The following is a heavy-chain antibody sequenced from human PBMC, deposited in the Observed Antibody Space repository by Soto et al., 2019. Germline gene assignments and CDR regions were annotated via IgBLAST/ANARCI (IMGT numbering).Heavy chain of an antibody. CDR1: VFTFSRYA. CDR2: ISYDGSNK. CDR3: ARDFLVVVAATKYYYYYGMDV. J-gene: IGHJ6*02. Sequence: PWWSLRLSCSASVFTFSRYAMHWLRQAPGKGLEWVAVISYDGSNKYYADSVKGRFTISRDNSKDTLYLQMNSLRAEDTAVYYCARDFLVVVAATKYYYYYGMDVWGQGTTVTVS. D-gene: IGHD2-15*01. V-gene: IGHV3-30-3*01.